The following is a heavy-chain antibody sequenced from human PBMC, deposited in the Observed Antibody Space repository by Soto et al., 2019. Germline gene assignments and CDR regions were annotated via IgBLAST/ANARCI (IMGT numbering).Heavy chain of an antibody. Sequence: SETRSLTCGVSGGSIISACYSGSGIRQSPGRGLEWIGHIYSSGSTYYNPSLKSRVSISVDTSNNQFSLKLTSVTAADTAVYFCAREDAARIERWFDAWGQGILVTVSS. D-gene: IGHD6-6*01. CDR2: IYSSGST. J-gene: IGHJ5*02. V-gene: IGHV4-31*11. CDR3: AREDAARIERWFDA. CDR1: GGSIISACYS.